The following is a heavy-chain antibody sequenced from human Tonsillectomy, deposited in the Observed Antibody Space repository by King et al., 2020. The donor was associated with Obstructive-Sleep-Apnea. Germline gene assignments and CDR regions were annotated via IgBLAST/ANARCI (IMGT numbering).Heavy chain of an antibody. Sequence: VQLQQWGAGLLKPSETLSLTCAVYGGSFSGYYWSWIRQPPGKGLEWSGEINHVGSTNYNPSLKSRVTISLDTSKNQFSLKLSSVTAADTAVYYCARVLAPALRLVRGGTFDYWGQGTLVTVSS. CDR2: INHVGST. D-gene: IGHD3-10*01. CDR3: ARVLAPALRLVRGGTFDY. J-gene: IGHJ4*02. CDR1: GGSFSGYY. V-gene: IGHV4-34*01.